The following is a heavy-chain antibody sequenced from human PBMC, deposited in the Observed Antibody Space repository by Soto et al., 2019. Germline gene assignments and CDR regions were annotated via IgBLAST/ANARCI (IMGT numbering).Heavy chain of an antibody. CDR3: AAGLGYCSGGSCYFDY. CDR2: IYPGDSDT. D-gene: IGHD2-15*01. Sequence: GESLKISCKGSGYSFTSYWIGWVRQMPGKGLEWMGIIYPGDSDTRYSPSFQGQVTITRDMSTSTAYMELSSLRSEDTAVYYCAAGLGYCSGGSCYFDYWGQGTLVTVSS. J-gene: IGHJ4*02. CDR1: GYSFTSYW. V-gene: IGHV5-51*01.